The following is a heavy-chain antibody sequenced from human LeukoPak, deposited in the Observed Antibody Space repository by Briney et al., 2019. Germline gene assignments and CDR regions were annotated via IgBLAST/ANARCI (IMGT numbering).Heavy chain of an antibody. CDR2: ISSNGGST. D-gene: IGHD3-22*01. V-gene: IGHV3-64*01. CDR1: GFTFSSYA. CDR3: ATLGEHSYDSNRSGYFQH. J-gene: IGHJ1*01. Sequence: PGGSLRLSCAASGFTFSSYAMHWVRQAPGKGLEYVSAISSNGGSTYYANSVKGRFTISRDNSKNTLYLQMGSLRAEDMAVYYCATLGEHSYDSNRSGYFQHWGQGTLVTVSS.